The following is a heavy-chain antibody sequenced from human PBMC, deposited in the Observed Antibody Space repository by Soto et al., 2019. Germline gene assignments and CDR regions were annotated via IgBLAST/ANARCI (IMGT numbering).Heavy chain of an antibody. D-gene: IGHD1-26*01. CDR3: AREPRRQLPNYYYYYGMDV. CDR2: INHSGST. V-gene: IGHV4-34*01. Sequence: NPSETLSLTCAVYGGSFSGYYWSWIRQPPGKGLEWIGEINHSGSTNYNPSLKSRVTISVDTSKNQFSLKLSSVTAADTAVYYCAREPRRQLPNYYYYYGMDVWGQGTTVTVSS. J-gene: IGHJ6*02. CDR1: GGSFSGYY.